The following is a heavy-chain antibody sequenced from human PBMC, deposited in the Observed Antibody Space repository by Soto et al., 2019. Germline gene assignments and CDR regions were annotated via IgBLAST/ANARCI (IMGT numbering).Heavy chain of an antibody. CDR2: IYYSGST. J-gene: IGHJ5*02. CDR3: ARVVVVPAYSWFDP. D-gene: IGHD2-2*01. Sequence: ASETLSLTCTVSGGSISSYYWSWIRQPPGKGLEWIGYIYYSGSTNYNPSLKSRVTISVDTSKNQFSLKLSSVTAADTAVYYCARVVVVPAYSWFDPWGQGTPVTVSS. V-gene: IGHV4-59*01. CDR1: GGSISSYY.